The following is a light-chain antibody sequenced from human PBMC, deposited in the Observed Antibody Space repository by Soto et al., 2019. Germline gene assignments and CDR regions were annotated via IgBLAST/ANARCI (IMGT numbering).Light chain of an antibody. CDR3: HQYDNWPPHT. CDR2: GAS. CDR1: LNIRSN. Sequence: EKVKTQSPATLSVSPGERATLSCRASLNIRSNLAWYQQKPGQAPRLLIFGASTRATGIPARFSGNGTGTEFTLTISSLQSEDFAVYYCHQYDNWPPHTFGQGTKLEMK. J-gene: IGKJ2*01. V-gene: IGKV3-15*01.